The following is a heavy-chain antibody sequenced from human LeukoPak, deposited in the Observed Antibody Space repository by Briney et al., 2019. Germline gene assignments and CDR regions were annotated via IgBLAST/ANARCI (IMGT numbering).Heavy chain of an antibody. CDR3: AKRGVVVRVFLVGFHKEAYYFES. V-gene: IGHV3-23*01. CDR2: ISDSGDRT. CDR1: GITLSNYG. D-gene: IGHD3/OR15-3a*01. Sequence: PGGSLRLSCAVSGITLSNYGMSWVRQAPGKGLEWVAGISDSGDRTNYADSVKGRFTISRDSPKNTLYLQMNSLRAEDTAVYFCAKRGVVVRVFLVGFHKEAYYFESWGQGALVSVSS. J-gene: IGHJ4*02.